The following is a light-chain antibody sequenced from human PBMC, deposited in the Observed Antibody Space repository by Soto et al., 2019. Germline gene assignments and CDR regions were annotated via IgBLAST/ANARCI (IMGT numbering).Light chain of an antibody. CDR2: DAS. J-gene: IGKJ1*01. CDR1: QSVSSY. Sequence: EIVLTQSPATLSLSPGERATLSYGASQSVSSYLAWYQQKPGQAPMLLIYDASTRATGIPAMFSGSGSGTDFTVTSTSLEAEDFAVYYCQQRSNWAPTFGQGTKVDI. V-gene: IGKV3-11*01. CDR3: QQRSNWAPT.